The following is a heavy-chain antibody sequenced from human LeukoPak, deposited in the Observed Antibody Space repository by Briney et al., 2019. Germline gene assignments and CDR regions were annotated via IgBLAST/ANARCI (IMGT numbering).Heavy chain of an antibody. CDR2: IYYSGST. CDR1: GGSISSGDYY. CDR3: ARTTTVPKIYYFDY. Sequence: SETLSLTCTVSGGSISSGDYYWSWIRQPPGKGLEWIGYIYYSGSTYYNPSLKSRVTISVDTSKNQFSLKLSSVTAADTAVYYCARTTTVPKIYYFDYWGQGTLVTVSS. V-gene: IGHV4-30-4*01. J-gene: IGHJ4*02. D-gene: IGHD4-17*01.